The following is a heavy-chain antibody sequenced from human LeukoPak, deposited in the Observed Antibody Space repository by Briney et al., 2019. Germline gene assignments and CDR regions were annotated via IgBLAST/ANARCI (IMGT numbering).Heavy chain of an antibody. CDR2: IYTTGST. CDR3: ATAGSSGSSGAYYYYGMDV. Sequence: SETLSLTCTVSGGSISSYYWSWIRQPAGKGLEWIGRIYTTGSTNYNPSLKSRVTMSVDMPKNQFSLKLSSVTAADTAVYYCATAGSSGSSGAYYYYGMDVWGQGTTVTVSS. V-gene: IGHV4-4*07. J-gene: IGHJ6*02. D-gene: IGHD3-22*01. CDR1: GGSISSYY.